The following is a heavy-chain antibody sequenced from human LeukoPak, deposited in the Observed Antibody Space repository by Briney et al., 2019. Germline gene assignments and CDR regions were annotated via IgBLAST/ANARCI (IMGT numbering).Heavy chain of an antibody. CDR1: GFTFSSYA. J-gene: IGHJ6*02. CDR3: ARDRFVVVPAEGYYYGMDV. D-gene: IGHD2-2*01. Sequence: PGGSLRLSCAASGFTFSSYAMSWVRQAPGKGLEWVSAISGSGGSTYYADSVKGRFTISRDNSKNTLYLQMDSLRAEDTAVYYCARDRFVVVPAEGYYYGMDVWGQGTTVTVSS. V-gene: IGHV3-23*01. CDR2: ISGSGGST.